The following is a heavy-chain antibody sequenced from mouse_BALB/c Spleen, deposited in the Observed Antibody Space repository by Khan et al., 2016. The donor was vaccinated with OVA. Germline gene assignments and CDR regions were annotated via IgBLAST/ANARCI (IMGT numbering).Heavy chain of an antibody. J-gene: IGHJ3*01. D-gene: IGHD2-2*01. CDR1: GYSFTSYY. Sequence: VQLQQSGPELMKPGASVKISCKASGYSFTSYYLHWVMQSHGESLEWIGSVDPFSGDTTYNQKFKGKATLTVDKSSSTAYMYLSTLTSEDSAVYYCTRHGYVAWFTYWGQGTLVTVSA. V-gene: IGHV1-31*01. CDR2: VDPFSGDT. CDR3: TRHGYVAWFTY.